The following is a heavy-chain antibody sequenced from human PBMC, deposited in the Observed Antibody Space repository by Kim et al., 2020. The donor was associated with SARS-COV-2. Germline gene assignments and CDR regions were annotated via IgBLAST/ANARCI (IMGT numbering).Heavy chain of an antibody. V-gene: IGHV4-34*01. CDR3: ARRLSNTSGWGSHYCDL. J-gene: IGHJ2*01. CDR1: GGSFSGYY. CDR2: INHSGRT. Sequence: SETLSLTCAVYGGSFSGYYWSWIRQPPGKGLEWIGEINHSGRTNYNPSLKSRVTISVDTSKNHFSLKLTSVTAADAALYFCARRLSNTSGWGSHYCDLWG. D-gene: IGHD3-10*01.